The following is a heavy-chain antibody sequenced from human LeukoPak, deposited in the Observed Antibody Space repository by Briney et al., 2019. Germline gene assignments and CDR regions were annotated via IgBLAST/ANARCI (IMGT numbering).Heavy chain of an antibody. J-gene: IGHJ4*02. CDR2: IKSKTDGGTT. Sequence: GGSLRLSCAASGFTFSNAWMSWVRQAPGKGLEWVGCIKSKTDGGTTDYAAPVKGGFTISRDDSKNTLYLQMNSLKTEDTAVYYCTTDPDRSYCSSTSCYGYWGQGTLVTVSS. CDR1: GFTFSNAW. CDR3: TTDPDRSYCSSTSCYGY. V-gene: IGHV3-15*01. D-gene: IGHD2-2*01.